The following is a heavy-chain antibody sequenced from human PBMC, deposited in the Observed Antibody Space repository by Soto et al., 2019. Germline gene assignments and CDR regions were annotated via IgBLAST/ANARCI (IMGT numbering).Heavy chain of an antibody. CDR3: VYDSSGYYYGQKDY. V-gene: IGHV1-69*12. J-gene: IGHJ4*02. Sequence: QVQLVQSGAEVKKPGSSVKVSCKASGGTFSSYAISWVRQAPGQGLEWMGGIIPIFGTANYAQKFQGRVTXXAXEXXSTAYMELSSLRSEDTAVYYCVYDSSGYYYGQKDYWGQGTLVTVSS. D-gene: IGHD3-22*01. CDR1: GGTFSSYA. CDR2: IIPIFGTA.